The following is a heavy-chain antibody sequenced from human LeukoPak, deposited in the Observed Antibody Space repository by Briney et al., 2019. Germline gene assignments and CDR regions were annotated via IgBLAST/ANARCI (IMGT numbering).Heavy chain of an antibody. CDR1: GGSISSGSYY. CDR3: ARAGGGRYFDWFDP. J-gene: IGHJ5*02. D-gene: IGHD3-9*01. CDR2: IYTSGST. Sequence: PSWTLSLTCTVSGGSISSGSYYWSWIRQPAGKGLEWIGRIYTSGSTNYNPSLKSRVTISVDTSKNQFSQKLSSVTAADTAVYYCARAGGGRYFDWFDPWGQGTLVTVSS. V-gene: IGHV4-61*02.